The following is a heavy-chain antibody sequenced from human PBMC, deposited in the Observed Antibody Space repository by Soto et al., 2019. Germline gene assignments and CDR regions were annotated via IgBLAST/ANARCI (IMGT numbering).Heavy chain of an antibody. D-gene: IGHD3-10*01. J-gene: IGHJ6*02. CDR3: ARVYSGSFRLYYGMDV. V-gene: IGHV1-69*01. CDR2: IIPIFDTA. CDR1: GGTFSSYA. Sequence: QVQLVQSGAEVKKPGSSVKVSCKASGGTFSSYAISWVRQAPGQGLEWMGGIIPIFDTANYAQKFQGRVTTTADESTSTAYMELGSLRSEDTAVYYCARVYSGSFRLYYGMDVWGQGTTVTVSS.